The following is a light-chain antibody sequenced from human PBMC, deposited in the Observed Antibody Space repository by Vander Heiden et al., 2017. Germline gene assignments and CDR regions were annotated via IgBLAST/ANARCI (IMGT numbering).Light chain of an antibody. Sequence: EIVLTQSPGTLSLSPGERATLSCRASQSVSSSYLAWYQQKPGQAPRLLIYGASSRATGIPDRFSGSGSGTDFTLTISRLEPEDFAVYYCQQDGGSPRTFGQGTKVEIK. CDR1: QSVSSSY. CDR3: QQDGGSPRT. J-gene: IGKJ1*01. CDR2: GAS. V-gene: IGKV3-20*01.